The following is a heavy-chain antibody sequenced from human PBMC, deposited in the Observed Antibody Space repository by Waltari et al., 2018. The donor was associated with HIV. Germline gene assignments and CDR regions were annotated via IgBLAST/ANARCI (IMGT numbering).Heavy chain of an antibody. Sequence: QLQLQESGPGLVKPSETLSLTCTVSGGSMTRTSSFWGWIRQPPGKGLEWIGSISSSGKTYYNPSLKSRVTLSVDTSKSQFSLKLSSVTAADTAVYFCARHVVPGIGVSGRFYWFDPWGQGTLVTVSS. CDR1: GGSMTRTSSF. CDR3: ARHVVPGIGVSGRFYWFDP. D-gene: IGHD6-19*01. V-gene: IGHV4-39*01. J-gene: IGHJ5*02. CDR2: ISSSGKT.